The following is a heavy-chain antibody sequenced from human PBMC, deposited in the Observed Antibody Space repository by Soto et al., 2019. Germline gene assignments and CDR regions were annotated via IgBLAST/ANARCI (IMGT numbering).Heavy chain of an antibody. J-gene: IGHJ3*02. Sequence: QVQLVQSGAEVKKPGSSVTVSCKASGGTFSSYAISWVRQAPGHGLEWMGGIIPIFGTANYAQKFQGRVTITADESTSTAYMELSSLSSDDTAVYYWSGFYCSGGSCYYAAFDIWVQGTMVTVS. D-gene: IGHD2-15*01. CDR2: IIPIFGTA. CDR3: SGFYCSGGSCYYAAFDI. V-gene: IGHV1-69*01. CDR1: GGTFSSYA.